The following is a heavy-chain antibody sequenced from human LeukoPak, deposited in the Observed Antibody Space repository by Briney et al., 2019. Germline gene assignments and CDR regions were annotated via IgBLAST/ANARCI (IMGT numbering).Heavy chain of an antibody. CDR3: AREIPIQYSTEGGYYFDS. J-gene: IGHJ4*02. D-gene: IGHD6-6*01. CDR1: GFTFGSYW. V-gene: IGHV3-7*01. Sequence: GGSLRLSCAASGFTFGSYWMSWVRQAPGKGLEWAANIKPDGSEKYYVDSVKGRFTISRDNAYNSLYLEMNSLRAEDTAVYYCAREIPIQYSTEGGYYFDSWGQGTLVTVSS. CDR2: IKPDGSEK.